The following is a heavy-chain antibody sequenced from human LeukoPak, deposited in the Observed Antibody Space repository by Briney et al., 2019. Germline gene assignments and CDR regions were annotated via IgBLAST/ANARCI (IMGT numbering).Heavy chain of an antibody. CDR2: ISGSGGST. V-gene: IGHV3-23*01. Sequence: PGGSLRLSCAASGFTFSSYAMSWVRQAPGKGLEWVSAISGSGGSTYYADSVKGRFTISRDNSKNTLYLQMNSLRAEDTVVYYCARDQAQRITIFGVVIIRSAPDRNWFDPWGQGTLVTVSS. CDR1: GFTFSSYA. J-gene: IGHJ5*02. CDR3: ARDQAQRITIFGVVIIRSAPDRNWFDP. D-gene: IGHD3-3*01.